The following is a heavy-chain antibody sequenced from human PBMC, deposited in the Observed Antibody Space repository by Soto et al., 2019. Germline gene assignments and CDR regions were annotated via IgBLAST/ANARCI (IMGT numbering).Heavy chain of an antibody. CDR1: GFTFSSHV. V-gene: IGHV3-33*01. CDR3: ARESGNYYYYGMDV. Sequence: GGSLRLSCAASGFTFSSHVMHWVRQAPGEGLEWVAVIWYDGRIKYYADSVKGRFTISRDNSKNTLDLQMNSLRAEDTAVYYCARESGNYYYYGMDVWGQGTTVTVSS. J-gene: IGHJ6*02. CDR2: IWYDGRIK. D-gene: IGHD3-10*01.